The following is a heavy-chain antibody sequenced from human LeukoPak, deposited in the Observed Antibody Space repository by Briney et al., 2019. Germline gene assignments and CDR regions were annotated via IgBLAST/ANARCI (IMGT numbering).Heavy chain of an antibody. CDR1: GFTFSSYW. CDR2: IKQDGSEK. D-gene: IGHD3-22*01. J-gene: IGHJ4*02. CDR3: AKFGGSPRYYYDSSGSPQGTSYFDY. V-gene: IGHV3-7*03. Sequence: GGSLRLSCAASGFTFSSYWMSWVRQAPGKGLEWVANIKQDGSEKYYVDSVKGRFTISRDNAKNSLYLQMNSLRAEDTAVYYCAKFGGSPRYYYDSSGSPQGTSYFDYWGQGTLVTVSS.